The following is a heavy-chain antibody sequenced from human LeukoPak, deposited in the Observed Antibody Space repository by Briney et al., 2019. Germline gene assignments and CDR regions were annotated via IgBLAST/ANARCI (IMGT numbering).Heavy chain of an antibody. CDR3: ARSGITMVRGVKPYYFDY. D-gene: IGHD3-10*01. CDR1: GFTFSNFA. CDR2: ISSSSSYI. Sequence: PGGSLRLSCAASGFTFSNFAMSWVRQAPGKGLEWVSSISSSSSYIYYADSVKGRFTISRDNAKNSLYLQMNSLRAEDTAVYYCARSGITMVRGVKPYYFDYWGQGTLVTVSS. V-gene: IGHV3-21*01. J-gene: IGHJ4*02.